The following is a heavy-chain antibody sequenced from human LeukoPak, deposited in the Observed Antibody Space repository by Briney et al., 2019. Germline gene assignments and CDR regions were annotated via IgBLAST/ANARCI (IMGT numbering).Heavy chain of an antibody. J-gene: IGHJ4*02. CDR1: GYTFTSYD. Sequence: ASVKVSCKASGYTFTSYDINWVRQATGQGLEWMGWMNPNSGNTNYPQKFQGRVTMAWDTSISTAYMELSRLKSDDTAVYYCARGNSGSDYWGQGTLVTVSS. CDR3: ARGNSGSDY. CDR2: MNPNSGNT. D-gene: IGHD5-12*01. V-gene: IGHV1-8*01.